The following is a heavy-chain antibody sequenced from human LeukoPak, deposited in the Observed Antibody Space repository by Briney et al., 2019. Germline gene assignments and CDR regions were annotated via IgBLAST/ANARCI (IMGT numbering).Heavy chain of an antibody. J-gene: IGHJ4*02. CDR1: GYTFTSYG. Sequence: ASVKVSCKASGYTFTSYGISWVRQAPGQGLEWMGWISAYNGNTNYAQKLQGRVTMTTDTSTSTAYMELRSLRSDDTAVYYCARSRCADSTSCYWFFFFDYWGQGTLVTISS. V-gene: IGHV1-18*01. CDR2: ISAYNGNT. D-gene: IGHD2-2*01. CDR3: ARSRCADSTSCYWFFFFDY.